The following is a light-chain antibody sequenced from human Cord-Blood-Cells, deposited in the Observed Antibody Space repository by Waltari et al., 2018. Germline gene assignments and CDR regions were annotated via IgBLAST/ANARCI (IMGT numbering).Light chain of an antibody. J-gene: IGKJ1*01. V-gene: IGKV1-39*01. Sequence: DIQMTQSPSSLSASVGDRVTITCRASQSISSYLNWYQQKPGKAPKLLIYAASSLQSGFPSRFSGRGSGTDFTLTISSLQPEDFATYDCQQSYSTPWTFGQGTKVEIK. CDR2: AAS. CDR1: QSISSY. CDR3: QQSYSTPWT.